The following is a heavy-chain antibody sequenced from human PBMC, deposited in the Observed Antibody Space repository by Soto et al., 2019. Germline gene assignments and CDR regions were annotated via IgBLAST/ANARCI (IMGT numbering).Heavy chain of an antibody. CDR3: AKDLPSIFLVVAATYYYYYYGMDV. CDR2: ISYDGSNK. J-gene: IGHJ6*02. D-gene: IGHD2-15*01. V-gene: IGHV3-30*18. Sequence: PGGSLRLSCAASGFTFSSYGMHWVRQAPGKGLEWVAVISYDGSNKYYADSVKGRFTISRDNSKNTLYLQMNSLRAEDTAVYYCAKDLPSIFLVVAATYYYYYYGMDVWCQGTTVTVSS. CDR1: GFTFSSYG.